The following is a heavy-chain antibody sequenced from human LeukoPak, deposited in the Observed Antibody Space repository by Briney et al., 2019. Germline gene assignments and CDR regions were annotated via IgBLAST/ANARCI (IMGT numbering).Heavy chain of an antibody. CDR1: GGSISSGGYY. J-gene: IGHJ6*03. D-gene: IGHD3-3*01. CDR2: IYHSGST. CDR3: ARGIVLRFLEWLSPYYYMDV. Sequence: SQTLSLTCTVSGGSISSGGYYWSWIRQPPGKGLEWIGYIYHSGSTYYNPSLKSRVTISVDTSKNQFSLKLSSVTAADTAVYYCARGIVLRFLEWLSPYYYMDVWGKGTTVTVSS. V-gene: IGHV4-30-2*01.